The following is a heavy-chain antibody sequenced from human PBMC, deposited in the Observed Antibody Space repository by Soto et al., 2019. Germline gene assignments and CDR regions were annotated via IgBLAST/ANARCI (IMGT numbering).Heavy chain of an antibody. CDR2: INPNGGST. D-gene: IGHD2-21*01. CDR3: ARGLTAGDC. Sequence: QVQLVQSGAEVKNPGASVKVSCKASGYTFTSFYIHWVRQAPGQGLEWMSIINPNGGSTNYAQNLQRRGTRTRETYTNAVYMELSSLRSEETAGYYCARGLTAGDCWGQGTLVTVSA. CDR1: GYTFTSFY. J-gene: IGHJ4*02. V-gene: IGHV1-46*04.